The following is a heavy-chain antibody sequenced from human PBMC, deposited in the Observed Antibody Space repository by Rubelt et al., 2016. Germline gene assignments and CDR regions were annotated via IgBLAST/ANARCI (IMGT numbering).Heavy chain of an antibody. V-gene: IGHV2-26*01. CDR2: IFSNDEK. D-gene: IGHD5-24*01. J-gene: IGHJ4*02. CDR1: GFSLSNARMG. CDR3: ARHSRDGYNVAY. Sequence: QVTLKESGPVLVKPTETLTLTCTVSGFSLSNARMGVSWIRQPPGKALEWLAHIFSNDEKSYSTSLKSRLTISKDTSKSQVVLTMTNMDPGDTATYYCARHSRDGYNVAYWGQGTLVTVSS.